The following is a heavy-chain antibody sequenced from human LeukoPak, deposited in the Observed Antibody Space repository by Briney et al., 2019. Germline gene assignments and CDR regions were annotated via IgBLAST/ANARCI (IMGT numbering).Heavy chain of an antibody. CDR2: IRYDGNNK. D-gene: IGHD4-23*01. V-gene: IGHV3-30*02. CDR1: GFTFTTCA. CDR3: AKGDDYGANTRLPKYNWFDP. Sequence: GGSLRLSCAASGFTFTTCAMHWVRQAPGKGLEWVAYIRYDGNNKNCADSVKGRFTISRDNSKDMLYLQMNSLRPEDTAVYYCAKGDDYGANTRLPKYNWFDPWGQGTLVTVSS. J-gene: IGHJ5*02.